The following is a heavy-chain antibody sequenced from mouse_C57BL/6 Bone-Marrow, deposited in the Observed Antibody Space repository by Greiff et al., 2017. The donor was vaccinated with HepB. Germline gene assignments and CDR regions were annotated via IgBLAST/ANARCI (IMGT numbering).Heavy chain of an antibody. CDR1: GFNIKDDY. D-gene: IGHD2-4*01. CDR2: IDPENGDT. J-gene: IGHJ3*01. V-gene: IGHV14-4*01. Sequence: EVQVVESGAELVRPGASVKLSCTASGFNIKDDYMHWVKQRPEQGLEWIGWIDPENGDTEYASKFQGKATITADTSSNTAYLQLSSLTSEDTAVYYCTTSLFYYDYDGGPPWFAYWGQGTLVTVSA. CDR3: TTSLFYYDYDGGPPWFAY.